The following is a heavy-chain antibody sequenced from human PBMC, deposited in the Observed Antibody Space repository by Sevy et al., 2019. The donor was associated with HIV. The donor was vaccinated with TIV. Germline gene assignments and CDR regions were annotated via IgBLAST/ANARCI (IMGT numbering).Heavy chain of an antibody. V-gene: IGHV3-23*01. CDR1: GFTFSSYA. D-gene: IGHD6-13*01. CDR2: ISGSGGST. Sequence: GGSLRLSCAASGFTFSSYAMSWVRQAPGKGLEWVSAISGSGGSTYNADSVKGRFTISRDNSKNTLYLQMNSLRAEDTAVYYCAKAVSYSSSWYLNDYYYMDVRGKGTTVTVSS. CDR3: AKAVSYSSSWYLNDYYYMDV. J-gene: IGHJ6*03.